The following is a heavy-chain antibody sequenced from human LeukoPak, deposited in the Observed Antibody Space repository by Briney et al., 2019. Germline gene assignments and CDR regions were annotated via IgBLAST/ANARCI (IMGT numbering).Heavy chain of an antibody. CDR3: ARDRKRYSSGWEANGY. Sequence: PGGSLRLSCAASGFTFSSYSMNWVRQAPGKGLEWVSSISSSSSYIYYADSVKGRFTISRDNAKNSLYLQMNSLRAEDTAVYYCARDRKRYSSGWEANGYWGQGTLVTVSS. D-gene: IGHD6-19*01. V-gene: IGHV3-21*01. J-gene: IGHJ4*02. CDR2: ISSSSSYI. CDR1: GFTFSSYS.